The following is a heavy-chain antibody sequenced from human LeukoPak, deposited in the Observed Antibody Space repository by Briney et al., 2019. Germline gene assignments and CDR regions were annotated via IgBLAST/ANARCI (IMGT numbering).Heavy chain of an antibody. Sequence: SETLSLTCAVSGYSISSGYYWGWIRQPPGKGLEWIGSIYHSGSTYYNPSLKSRVTISVDTSKNQFSLKLSSVTAADTVVYYCARDLAYYDFWSGYYFDYWGQGTLVTVSS. J-gene: IGHJ4*02. CDR3: ARDLAYYDFWSGYYFDY. CDR1: GYSISSGYY. D-gene: IGHD3-3*01. V-gene: IGHV4-38-2*02. CDR2: IYHSGST.